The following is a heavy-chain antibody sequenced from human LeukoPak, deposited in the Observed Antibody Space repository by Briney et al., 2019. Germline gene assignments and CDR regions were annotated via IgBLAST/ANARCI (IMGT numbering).Heavy chain of an antibody. D-gene: IGHD6-19*01. V-gene: IGHV3-30-3*01. J-gene: IGHJ6*02. Sequence: PGGSLRLSCAASGFTFSSYAMHWVRQAPGKGLEWVAVISYDGSNKYYADSVKGRFTISRDNSKNTLYLQMNSLRAEDTAVYYCARDGQWLTYYGMDVWGQGTTVTVPS. CDR1: GFTFSSYA. CDR2: ISYDGSNK. CDR3: ARDGQWLTYYGMDV.